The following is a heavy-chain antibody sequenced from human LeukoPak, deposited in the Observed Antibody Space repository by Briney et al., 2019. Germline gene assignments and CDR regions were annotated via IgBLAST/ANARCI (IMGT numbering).Heavy chain of an antibody. CDR1: GFTFSSSW. V-gene: IGHV3-7*03. CDR3: AKDVGYDSSGRGYFQH. Sequence: GGSLRLSCAASGFTFSSSWMSWVRQAPGKGLEWVTNIKPDGSEKYYVDSVKGRFTISRDNSKNSLYLQMNSLRTEDTALYYCAKDVGYDSSGRGYFQHWGQGTLVTVSS. J-gene: IGHJ1*01. CDR2: IKPDGSEK. D-gene: IGHD3-22*01.